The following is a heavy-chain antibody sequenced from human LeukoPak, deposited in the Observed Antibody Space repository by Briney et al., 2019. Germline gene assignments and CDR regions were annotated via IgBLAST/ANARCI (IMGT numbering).Heavy chain of an antibody. CDR3: ARRGYYDSSGYGFDY. CDR2: IYYSGGP. J-gene: IGHJ4*02. Sequence: SETLSLTCTVSGGSISSYYWSWIRQPPGKGLEWSGHIYYSGGPHYNPSLKSRVTISVDTSKHQVSLKLSSATAADTAVYYCARRGYYDSSGYGFDYWGQGTLVTVSS. D-gene: IGHD3-22*01. CDR1: GGSISSYY. V-gene: IGHV4-59*08.